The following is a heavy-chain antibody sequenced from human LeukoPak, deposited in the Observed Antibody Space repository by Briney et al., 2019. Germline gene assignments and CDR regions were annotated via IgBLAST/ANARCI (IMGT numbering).Heavy chain of an antibody. CDR1: GFTFSSYA. CDR2: ISYDGSNK. Sequence: GGSLRLSCAAPGFTFSSYAMHWVRQAPGKGLEWVAVISYDGSNKYYADSVKGRFTISRDNSKNTLYLQMNSLRAEDTAVYYCARGPTPYYDSSDAFDIWGQGTMVTVSS. D-gene: IGHD3-22*01. CDR3: ARGPTPYYDSSDAFDI. J-gene: IGHJ3*02. V-gene: IGHV3-30*04.